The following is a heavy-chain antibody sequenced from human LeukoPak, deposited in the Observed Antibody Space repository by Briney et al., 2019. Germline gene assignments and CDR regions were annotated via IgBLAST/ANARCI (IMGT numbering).Heavy chain of an antibody. D-gene: IGHD2-2*01. CDR1: GFTFSGFG. CDR3: ARDGCSSTSCYRPFDY. V-gene: IGHV3-30*03. J-gene: IGHJ4*02. Sequence: QAGRSLRLSCAASGFTFSGFGMHWVRQAPGKGLEWVAYISFDGYNQYYAESLQGRFTISRDNAKNSLYLQMNSLRAEDTAVYYCARDGCSSTSCYRPFDYWGQGTLVTVSS. CDR2: ISFDGYNQ.